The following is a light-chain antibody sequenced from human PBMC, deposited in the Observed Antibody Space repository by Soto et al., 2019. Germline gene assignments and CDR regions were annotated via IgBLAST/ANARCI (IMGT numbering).Light chain of an antibody. CDR1: QSVSSN. V-gene: IGKV3D-15*01. J-gene: IGKJ1*01. CDR3: QQYKNWPRT. Sequence: EIVMTQSPATLSVSPGERATLSCRASQSVSSNFAWYQQKPGQAPRLLIYGASIRATGIPARFSGSGSGTEFTLTISSLQSEDFAVYYCQQYKNWPRTFGQGTKVEIK. CDR2: GAS.